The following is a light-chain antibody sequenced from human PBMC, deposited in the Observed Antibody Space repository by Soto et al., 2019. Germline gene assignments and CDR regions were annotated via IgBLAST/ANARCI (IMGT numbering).Light chain of an antibody. Sequence: IVLTQSPGTLSLSPGETATLSCRADQSVTGNFLAWSQQKPGQAPRPLISYAYNRATGIPDSFSGSGSGTDFTLTISRLDNEDFAMYYCQQAAASSWTFGQGTKVE. V-gene: IGKV3-20*01. CDR2: YAY. J-gene: IGKJ1*01. CDR1: QSVTGNF. CDR3: QQAAASSWT.